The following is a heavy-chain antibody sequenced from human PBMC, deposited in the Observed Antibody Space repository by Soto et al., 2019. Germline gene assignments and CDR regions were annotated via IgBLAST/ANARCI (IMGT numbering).Heavy chain of an antibody. J-gene: IGHJ4*02. CDR1: GFTFRSYT. D-gene: IGHD1-26*01. Sequence: PGGSLRLSCVASGFTFRSYTMNWVRQAPGKGLEWVSGIRGFSPYAFYADSVKGRFTISRDNAKNSLYLQMNSLRAEDTAVYYCASDRFRGTYYLRGVTYFFEEWGQGAPVTVSS. CDR3: ASDRFRGTYYLRGVTYFFEE. V-gene: IGHV3-21*04. CDR2: IRGFSPYA.